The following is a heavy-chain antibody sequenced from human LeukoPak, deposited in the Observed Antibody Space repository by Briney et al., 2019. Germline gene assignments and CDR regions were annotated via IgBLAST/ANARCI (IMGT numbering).Heavy chain of an antibody. CDR3: ARGPQVQLERRRNYDWFDP. J-gene: IGHJ5*02. Sequence: KLGGSLRLSCAASGFTFSSYSVNWVRQAPGKGLEWVSSISSSSSYIYYADSVKGRFTISRDNAKNSLYLQMNSLRAEDTAVYYCARGPQVQLERRRNYDWFDPWGQGTLVTVSS. D-gene: IGHD1-1*01. CDR1: GFTFSSYS. CDR2: ISSSSSYI. V-gene: IGHV3-21*01.